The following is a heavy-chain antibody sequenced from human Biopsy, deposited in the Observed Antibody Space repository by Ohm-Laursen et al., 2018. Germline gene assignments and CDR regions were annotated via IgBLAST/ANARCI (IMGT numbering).Heavy chain of an antibody. D-gene: IGHD1-26*01. CDR1: GGSMTGYE. Sequence: SETLSLTCSVSGGSMTGYEWSWIRLAPGKGLEWIGYIYYSGGTKYNPSLASRVTFSVDMSRSQFSPKLYSVTAADTAVYYCARVEAGTYDALDIWGQGTLVAVSA. J-gene: IGHJ3*02. CDR3: ARVEAGTYDALDI. V-gene: IGHV4-59*01. CDR2: IYYSGGT.